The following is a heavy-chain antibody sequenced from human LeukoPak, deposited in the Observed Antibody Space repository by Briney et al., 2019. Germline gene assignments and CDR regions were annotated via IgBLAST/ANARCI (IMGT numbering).Heavy chain of an antibody. J-gene: IGHJ4*02. CDR1: GGSFSGFH. CDR3: ARGLLRAVRGQQGY. CDR2: ISHTGST. D-gene: IGHD3-10*02. V-gene: IGHV4-34*01. Sequence: SETLSLTCAVYGGSFSGFHWSWIRQPPGKGLEWIGEISHTGSTNYNPSLKSRVTISVDTSKNQFSLKLSSVTAADTAVYYCARGLLRAVRGQQGYWGQGTLVTVSS.